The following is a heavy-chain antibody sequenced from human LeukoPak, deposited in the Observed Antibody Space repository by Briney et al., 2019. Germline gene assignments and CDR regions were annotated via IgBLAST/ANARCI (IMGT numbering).Heavy chain of an antibody. CDR1: GFTFSSYW. CDR2: INGDGSST. CDR3: AREVDDNWNGNFDY. V-gene: IGHV3-74*01. Sequence: AGGSLRLSCAASGFTFSSYWMHWVRQAPGKGLVWVSRINGDGSSTSYADSVKGRFTISRDNAKNTLYLQMNSLRAEDTAVYYCAREVDDNWNGNFDYWGQGTLVTVSS. J-gene: IGHJ4*02. D-gene: IGHD1-1*01.